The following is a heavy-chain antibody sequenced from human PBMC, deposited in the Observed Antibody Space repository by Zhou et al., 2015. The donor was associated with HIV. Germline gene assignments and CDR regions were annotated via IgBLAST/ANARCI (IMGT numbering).Heavy chain of an antibody. V-gene: IGHV1-69*01. Sequence: QVQLVQSGTEVKKPGSSVKVSCKASGGTFSSYAISWVRQAPGQGLEWMGGIIPIFGTANYAQKFQGRVTITADESTSTAYMELSSLRSEDTAVYYCARDDPVGEQQRKGTIESGRTEYFQHWGQGTLVTVSS. CDR2: IIPIFGTA. CDR3: ARDDPVGEQQRKGTIESGRTEYFQH. J-gene: IGHJ1*01. D-gene: IGHD6-13*01. CDR1: GGTFSSYA.